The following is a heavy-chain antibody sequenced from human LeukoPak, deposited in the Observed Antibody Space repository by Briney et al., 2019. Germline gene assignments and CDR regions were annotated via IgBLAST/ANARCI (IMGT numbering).Heavy chain of an antibody. CDR1: GYSFTSYW. CDR3: ARPKSGSYAPGAFDI. D-gene: IGHD1-26*01. V-gene: IGHV5-51*01. J-gene: IGHJ3*02. Sequence: GASLKISCKGSGYSFTSYWIGWVRQMPGKGLEWMGIIYPGDSNTRYSPSFQGQVTISVDKSISTAYLQWSSPKASDTAMYYCARPKSGSYAPGAFDIWGQGTMVTVSS. CDR2: IYPGDSNT.